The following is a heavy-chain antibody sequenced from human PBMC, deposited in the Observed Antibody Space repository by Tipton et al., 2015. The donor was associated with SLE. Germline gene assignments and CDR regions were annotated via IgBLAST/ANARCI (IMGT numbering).Heavy chain of an antibody. J-gene: IGHJ1*01. Sequence: GSLRLSCAASGFTFSSYEMNWVRQAPGKGLEWVSYISSSGSTIYYADSVKGRFTISRDNAKNSLYLQMNSLRAEDTAVYYCARGPPGSSSWYKYFQHWGQGTLVTVSS. CDR2: ISSSGSTI. V-gene: IGHV3-48*03. CDR3: ARGPPGSSSWYKYFQH. D-gene: IGHD6-13*01. CDR1: GFTFSSYE.